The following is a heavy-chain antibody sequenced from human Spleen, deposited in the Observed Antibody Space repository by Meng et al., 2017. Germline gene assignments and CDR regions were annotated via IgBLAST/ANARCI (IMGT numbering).Heavy chain of an antibody. CDR1: GYTFTNYA. J-gene: IGHJ4*02. Sequence: QVQLVQFGLELRNPGASVKVSCKASGYTFTNYAINWLRQAPGQGLEWMGWIDTKTGHPTYAQGFTGRLVFSLDTSVSTAYLQISGLKADDTAVYYCTRDGYSDCSRTSCFDYWGQGTLVTVSS. CDR2: IDTKTGHP. CDR3: TRDGYSDCSRTSCFDY. D-gene: IGHD2-2*01. V-gene: IGHV7-4-1*02.